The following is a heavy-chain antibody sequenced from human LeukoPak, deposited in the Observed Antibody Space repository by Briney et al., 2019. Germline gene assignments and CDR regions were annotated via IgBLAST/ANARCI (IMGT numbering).Heavy chain of an antibody. J-gene: IGHJ5*02. Sequence: PGRSLRLSCAASGFTFDDYAMHWVRQAPGKGLEWVSGISWNSGSIGYADSVKGRFTISRDNAKNSLYLQMNSLRAEDTAVYYCARAPGADVLRYFDWLPVNWFDPWGQGTLVTVSS. D-gene: IGHD3-9*01. V-gene: IGHV3-9*01. CDR3: ARAPGADVLRYFDWLPVNWFDP. CDR1: GFTFDDYA. CDR2: ISWNSGSI.